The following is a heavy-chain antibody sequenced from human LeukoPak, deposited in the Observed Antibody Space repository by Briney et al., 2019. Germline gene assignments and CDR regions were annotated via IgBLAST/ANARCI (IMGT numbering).Heavy chain of an antibody. CDR1: GDSINSGTYY. V-gene: IGHV4-39*01. CDR3: ARHHKRVSGVVSGTVDY. D-gene: IGHD3-3*01. CDR2: IYYSGST. Sequence: SETLSLTCTVSGDSINSGTYYWGWIRQPPGKGLEWIGSIYYSGSTYYNPSLKSRVTISVDTSKNQFSLRLTSVTDADTAIYYCARHHKRVSGVVSGTVDYWGQGPLVTVSS. J-gene: IGHJ4*02.